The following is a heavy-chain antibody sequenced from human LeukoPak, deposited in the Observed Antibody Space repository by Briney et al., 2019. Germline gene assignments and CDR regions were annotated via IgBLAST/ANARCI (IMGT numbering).Heavy chain of an antibody. D-gene: IGHD3-22*01. CDR1: GYTFTGYY. CDR2: INPNSGGT. CDR3: ARDPTYYYDSSGYYDY. V-gene: IGHV1-2*06. Sequence: ASVKVSCKASGYTFTGYYMHWVRQAPGQGLEWMERINPNSGGTNYAQKFQGRVTMTRDTSISTAYMELSRLRSDDTAVYYCARDPTYYYDSSGYYDYWGQGTLVTVSS. J-gene: IGHJ4*02.